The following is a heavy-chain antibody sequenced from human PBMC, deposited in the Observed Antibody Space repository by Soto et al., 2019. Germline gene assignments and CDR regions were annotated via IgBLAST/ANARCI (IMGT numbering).Heavy chain of an antibody. Sequence: GGSLRLSCAASGFTFSSYSMNWVRQAPGKGLEWVSSISSSSSYIYYADSVKGRFTISRDNAKNSLYLQMNSLRAEDTAVYYCARDLGYDFWSGYYTPDYWGQGTLVTVSS. CDR2: ISSSSSYI. D-gene: IGHD3-3*01. CDR1: GFTFSSYS. CDR3: ARDLGYDFWSGYYTPDY. V-gene: IGHV3-21*01. J-gene: IGHJ4*02.